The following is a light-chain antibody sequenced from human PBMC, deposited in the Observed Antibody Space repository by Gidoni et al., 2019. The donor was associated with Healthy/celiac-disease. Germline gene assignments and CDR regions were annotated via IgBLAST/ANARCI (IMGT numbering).Light chain of an antibody. CDR3: RQSYSTPAT. V-gene: IGKV1-39*01. J-gene: IGKJ1*01. Sequence: DIQMTQSPSSLSASVGDRVTITCRASQSISSYLNWYQQKPGKAPKLLIYAASSLQSGVPSRFSGSGSGTDFTLTISSLQAEDFATYYCRQSYSTPATFGQGTKVEIK. CDR1: QSISSY. CDR2: AAS.